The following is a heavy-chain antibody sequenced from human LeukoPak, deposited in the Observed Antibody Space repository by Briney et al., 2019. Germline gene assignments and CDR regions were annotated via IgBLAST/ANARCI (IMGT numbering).Heavy chain of an antibody. CDR3: ARGLWFGELFDY. V-gene: IGHV1-2*02. CDR1: GYTFTAYY. Sequence: GASVKVSCKASGYTFTAYYMHWVRQAPGQGLEWMGWINPSSGGTNYAQKFQGRVTMTRDTSISTAYMELSRLRSDDTAVYYCARGLWFGELFDYWGQGTLVTVSS. D-gene: IGHD3-10*01. J-gene: IGHJ4*02. CDR2: INPSSGGT.